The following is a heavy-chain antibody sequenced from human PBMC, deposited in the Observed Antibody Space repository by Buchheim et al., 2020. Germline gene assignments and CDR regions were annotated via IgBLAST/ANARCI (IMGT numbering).Heavy chain of an antibody. Sequence: EVQLVESGGGLVKPGGSLRLSCAASGFTFSNAWMSWVRQAPGKGLEWVGRIKRKTDGGTTDYAAPVKGRFTISRDDSKNTLYLQMNSLKTEDTAVYYCTTNYYDSSGPIWGQGT. CDR2: IKRKTDGGTT. CDR1: GFTFSNAW. D-gene: IGHD3-22*01. CDR3: TTNYYDSSGPI. V-gene: IGHV3-15*01. J-gene: IGHJ3*02.